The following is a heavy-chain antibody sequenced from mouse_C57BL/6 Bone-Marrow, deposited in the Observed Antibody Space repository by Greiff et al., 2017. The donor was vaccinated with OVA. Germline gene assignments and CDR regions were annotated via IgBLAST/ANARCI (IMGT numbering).Heavy chain of an antibody. J-gene: IGHJ2*01. CDR3: TRDPFTTDDY. CDR2: IDPETGGT. Sequence: VQLQQSGAELVRPGASVTLSCKASGYTFTDYEMHWVKQIPVHGLEWIGAIDPETGGTAYNQKFKGKAILTADKSSSTAYMELRSLTSEDSAVYYCTRDPFTTDDYWGQGTTLTVSS. CDR1: GYTFTDYE. V-gene: IGHV1-15*01. D-gene: IGHD2-12*01.